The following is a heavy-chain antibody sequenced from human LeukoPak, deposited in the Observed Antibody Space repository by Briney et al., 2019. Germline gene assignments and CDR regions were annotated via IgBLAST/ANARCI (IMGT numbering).Heavy chain of an antibody. Sequence: KPSETLSLTCAVSGGSFSGYYWSWIRQPPGKGLEWIGEINHSGSTNYNPSLKSRVTISVDTSKNQFSLKLSSVTAADTAEYYCARELISNSGSYLFDPWGQGTLVTVSS. J-gene: IGHJ5*02. CDR1: GGSFSGYY. V-gene: IGHV4-34*01. D-gene: IGHD1-26*01. CDR3: ARELISNSGSYLFDP. CDR2: INHSGST.